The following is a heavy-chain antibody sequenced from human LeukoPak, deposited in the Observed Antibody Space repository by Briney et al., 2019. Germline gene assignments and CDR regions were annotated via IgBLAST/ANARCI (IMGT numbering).Heavy chain of an antibody. CDR3: ARQGLMAEDAFDI. CDR2: IYYSGFT. J-gene: IGHJ3*02. CDR1: GGSISSYY. Sequence: PSETLSLICTVSGGSISSYYWSWIRQPPGKGLEWLGYIYYSGFTNYNPSLNSRITISVDTSKNQFSLKLSSVTAADTAVYYCARQGLMAEDAFDIWGQGTMVTVSS. D-gene: IGHD5-24*01. V-gene: IGHV4-59*08.